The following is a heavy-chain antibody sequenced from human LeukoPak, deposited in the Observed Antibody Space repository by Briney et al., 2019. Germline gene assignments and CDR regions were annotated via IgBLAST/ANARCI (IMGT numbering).Heavy chain of an antibody. D-gene: IGHD1-26*01. CDR3: ARVPVGAIPGSGAFDI. Sequence: GGSLRLSCAASGFTFSSYWMSWVRQAPGKGLEWVANIKQDGSEKYYVDSVKGRFTISRDNAKNSLYLQMNSLRAEDTAVYYCARVPVGAIPGSGAFDIWGQGTMVTVSS. V-gene: IGHV3-7*01. CDR1: GFTFSSYW. CDR2: IKQDGSEK. J-gene: IGHJ3*02.